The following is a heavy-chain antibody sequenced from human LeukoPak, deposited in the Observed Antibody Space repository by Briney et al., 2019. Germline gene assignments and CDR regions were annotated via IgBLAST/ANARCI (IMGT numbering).Heavy chain of an antibody. CDR1: GGSISSYY. J-gene: IGHJ5*02. D-gene: IGHD4-23*01. Sequence: SETLSLTCTVSGGSISSYYWSWIRQPPGKGLEWIGYIYYSGSTNYNPSLKSRVTISVDTSKNQFSLKLSSVTAADTAVYYCARHPYDYGGTAGFDPWGQGTLVTVSS. V-gene: IGHV4-59*08. CDR2: IYYSGST. CDR3: ARHPYDYGGTAGFDP.